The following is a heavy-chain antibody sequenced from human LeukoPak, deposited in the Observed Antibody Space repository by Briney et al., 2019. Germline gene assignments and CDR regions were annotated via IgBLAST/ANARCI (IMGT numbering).Heavy chain of an antibody. CDR2: ISYDGSNK. Sequence: GGSLRLSCAASGFTFSSYAMHWVRQAPGKGLEWVAVISYDGSNKYYADSEKGRFTISRDNSKNTLYLQMNSLRAEDTAVYYCARDHLVRGVIVGANWFDPWGQGTLVTVSS. CDR1: GFTFSSYA. D-gene: IGHD3-10*01. CDR3: ARDHLVRGVIVGANWFDP. J-gene: IGHJ5*02. V-gene: IGHV3-30*04.